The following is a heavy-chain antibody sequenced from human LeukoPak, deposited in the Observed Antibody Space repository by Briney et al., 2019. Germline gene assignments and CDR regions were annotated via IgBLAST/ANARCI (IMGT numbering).Heavy chain of an antibody. J-gene: IGHJ1*01. CDR2: ISYDGSNK. D-gene: IGHD1-26*01. V-gene: IGHV3-30*04. CDR1: GFTFSSYA. CDR3: ARAPPMVGARAEYFQH. Sequence: PGRSLRLSCAASGFTFSSYAMHWVRQAPGKGLEWVAVISYDGSNKYYADSVKGRFTISRDNSKNTLYLQMNSLRAEDTAVYYCARAPPMVGARAEYFQHWGQGTLVTVSS.